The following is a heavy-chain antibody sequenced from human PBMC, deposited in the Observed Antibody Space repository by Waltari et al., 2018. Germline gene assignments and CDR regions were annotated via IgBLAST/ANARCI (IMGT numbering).Heavy chain of an antibody. Sequence: QVQLVQSGDEVKKPGSSVKVACKDSGSTFSSYALRWVRQATGQGLEWMGRINPNSGGTNYAQKFQGRVTITADESTSTAYMELSSLRSEDTAVYYCAREGYYGSGSWGWFDPWGQGTLVTVSS. V-gene: IGHV1-69*13. J-gene: IGHJ5*02. CDR1: GSTFSSYA. CDR2: INPNSGGT. D-gene: IGHD3-10*01. CDR3: AREGYYGSGSWGWFDP.